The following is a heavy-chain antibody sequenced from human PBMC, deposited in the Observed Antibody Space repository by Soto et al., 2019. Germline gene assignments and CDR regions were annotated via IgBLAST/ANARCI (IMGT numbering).Heavy chain of an antibody. Sequence: QVQLVQSGAEVKKPGSSVKVTCKASGGTFSSNAISWVRQAPGQGLEWMGGIIPIFGTAHYAQKFQGSVTITADESTSTASMELSSLKSEDTAVYYCATGGRGYISSTRFDFEFWGHGTLVTVSS. J-gene: IGHJ4*01. CDR2: IIPIFGTA. D-gene: IGHD5-18*01. CDR3: ATGGRGYISSTRFDFEF. V-gene: IGHV1-69*12. CDR1: GGTFSSNA.